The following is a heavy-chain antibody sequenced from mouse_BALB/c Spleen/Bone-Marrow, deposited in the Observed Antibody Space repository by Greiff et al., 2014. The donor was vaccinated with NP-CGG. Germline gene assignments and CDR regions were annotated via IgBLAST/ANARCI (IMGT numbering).Heavy chain of an antibody. D-gene: IGHD2-3*01. CDR2: IHYSGST. V-gene: IGHV3-1*02. CDR1: GYSITSGYS. CDR3: ARRGRDYDGYPFAY. J-gene: IGHJ3*01. Sequence: VQLKESGPDLVKPFQSLSLTCTVTGYSITSGYSWHWIRQFSGNKLERMGYIHYSGSTNFNPSLKSRISITRDTSKNQFFLQLNSVTTEDTATYYCARRGRDYDGYPFAYWAKGLWSLSLQ.